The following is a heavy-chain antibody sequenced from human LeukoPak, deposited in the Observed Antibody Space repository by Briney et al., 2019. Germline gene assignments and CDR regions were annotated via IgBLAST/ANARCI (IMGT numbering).Heavy chain of an antibody. CDR1: GFTFSSHG. Sequence: GGSLRLSCAASGFTFSSHGMNWVRQAPGKGLEWVSGISPSGGITYYTDSVKGRFTISRDNSKNTQSLQMNSLRAEDTAAYYCAKDDDWGRYKHWGQGTLVTVSS. CDR2: ISPSGGIT. D-gene: IGHD3-16*01. V-gene: IGHV3-23*01. J-gene: IGHJ1*01. CDR3: AKDDDWGRYKH.